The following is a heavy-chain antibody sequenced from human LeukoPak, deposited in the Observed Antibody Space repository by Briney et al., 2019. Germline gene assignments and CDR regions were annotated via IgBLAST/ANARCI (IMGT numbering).Heavy chain of an antibody. D-gene: IGHD2-2*01. CDR3: ARLEYQLLNYYYYYMDV. V-gene: IGHV3-23*01. J-gene: IGHJ6*03. Sequence: GGSLRLSCAASGFTFSSCAMSWVRQAPGKGLEWVSAISGSGGSTYYADSVKGRFTISRDNAKNSLYLQMNSLRAEDTAVYYCARLEYQLLNYYYYYMDVWGKGTTVTVSS. CDR1: GFTFSSCA. CDR2: ISGSGGST.